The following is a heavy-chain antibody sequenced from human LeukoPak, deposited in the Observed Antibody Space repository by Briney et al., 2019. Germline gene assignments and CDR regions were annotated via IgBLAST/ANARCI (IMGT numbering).Heavy chain of an antibody. V-gene: IGHV5-10-1*01. CDR3: ARRLSYGSGSLYWFDP. CDR2: IDPSDSYT. Sequence: GESPKISCKGSGYSFTSYWISWVRQMPGKGLEWMGRIDPSDSYTNYSPSFQGHVTISADKSISTAYLQWSSLKASDTAMYYCARRLSYGSGSLYWFDPWGQGTLVTVSS. J-gene: IGHJ5*02. D-gene: IGHD3-10*01. CDR1: GYSFTSYW.